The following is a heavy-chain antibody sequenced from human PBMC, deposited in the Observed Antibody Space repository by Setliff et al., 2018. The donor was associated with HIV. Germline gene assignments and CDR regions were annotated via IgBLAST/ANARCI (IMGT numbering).Heavy chain of an antibody. CDR1: GFTFSSYE. CDR2: ISSSGSTI. V-gene: IGHV3-48*03. J-gene: IGHJ6*02. D-gene: IGHD4-4*01. Sequence: GGSLRLSCAASGFTFSSYEINWVRQAPGKGLEWLSYISSSGSTIYYADSVKGRFIISRDNAKNSLNLQMGSLRAEDTAVYYCARWGYSRDGMDVWGQGTTVTVSS. CDR3: ARWGYSRDGMDV.